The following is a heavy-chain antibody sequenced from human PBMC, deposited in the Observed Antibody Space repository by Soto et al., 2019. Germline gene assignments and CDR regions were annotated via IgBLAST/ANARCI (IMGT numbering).Heavy chain of an antibody. J-gene: IGHJ5*02. Sequence: GASVKVSCKVSGYTLTELSMHWVRQAPGKGLEWMGGFDPEDGETIYAQKFQGRVTMTEDTSTDTAYMELSSLRSEDTAVYYCATINYGSGSYLNWFDPWGQGTLVTVSS. CDR2: FDPEDGET. V-gene: IGHV1-24*01. CDR1: GYTLTELS. CDR3: ATINYGSGSYLNWFDP. D-gene: IGHD3-10*01.